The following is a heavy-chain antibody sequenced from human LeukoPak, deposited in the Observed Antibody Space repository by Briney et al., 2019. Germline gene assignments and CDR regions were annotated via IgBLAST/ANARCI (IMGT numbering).Heavy chain of an antibody. J-gene: IGHJ4*02. CDR1: GFTFSNFW. D-gene: IGHD1-1*01. CDR2: IHPEGNEK. Sequence: PGGSLRLSCAVSGFTFSNFWMSWVRQAPGRGLEWVANIHPEGNEKYHVESVEGRFTISRDNIKNSLFLQMHGLRVEDTAVYYCARGDDFSGDYWGQGTLVTVSS. V-gene: IGHV3-7*04. CDR3: ARGDDFSGDY.